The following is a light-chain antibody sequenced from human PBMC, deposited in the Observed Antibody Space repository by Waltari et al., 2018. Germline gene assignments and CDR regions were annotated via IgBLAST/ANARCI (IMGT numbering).Light chain of an antibody. CDR1: QSVSSND. CDR3: QQYGSWT. Sequence: EIVFTQSPGTLSLSPGERATLPCGASQSVSSNDLAWYQQKPGQAPRVLIYGTYNRATGIPDRFSGSGSGTDFTLTISRLEPEDFAVYYCQQYGSWTFGQGTKVEIK. V-gene: IGKV3-20*01. CDR2: GTY. J-gene: IGKJ1*01.